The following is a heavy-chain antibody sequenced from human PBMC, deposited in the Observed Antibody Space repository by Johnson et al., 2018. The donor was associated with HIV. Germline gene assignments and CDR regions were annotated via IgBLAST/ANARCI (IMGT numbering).Heavy chain of an antibody. CDR3: ARDLVVVVAASKGNAFDF. CDR2: ISYDGSKK. CDR1: EFTFSAFG. J-gene: IGHJ3*01. D-gene: IGHD2-15*01. V-gene: IGHV3-30*03. Sequence: VQLVESGGGVVQPGRSLRLSCAASEFTFSAFGMHWVRQAPGKGLEWVAVISYDGSKKYYADSVRGRFTISRENAKNSLYLQMNSLRAEDTALYYCARDLVVVVAASKGNAFDFWGQGTMVTVSS.